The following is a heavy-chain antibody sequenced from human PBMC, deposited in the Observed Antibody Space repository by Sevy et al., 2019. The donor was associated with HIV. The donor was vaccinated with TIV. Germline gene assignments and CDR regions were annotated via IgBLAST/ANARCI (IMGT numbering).Heavy chain of an antibody. CDR2: IWYDGSNK. CDR3: ARDGIVIVPAAVAVTGYFDY. CDR1: GFTFSDYY. J-gene: IGHJ4*02. D-gene: IGHD2-2*01. Sequence: GGSLRLSCAASGFTFSDYYMSWIRQAPGKGLEWVTVIWYDGSNKYYADSVKGRFTISRDNSKNTLYLQMHSLRAEDTALYYCARDGIVIVPAAVAVTGYFDYWGQGTLVTVSS. V-gene: IGHV3-33*08.